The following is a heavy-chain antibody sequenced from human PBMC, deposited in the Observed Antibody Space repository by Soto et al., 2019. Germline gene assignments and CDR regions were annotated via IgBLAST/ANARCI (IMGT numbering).Heavy chain of an antibody. J-gene: IGHJ6*02. CDR3: ARDQGSPNAYYYYGMDV. CDR2: IKQDGSEK. Sequence: EVQLVESGGGLVQPGGSLRLSCAASGFTFSSYWMSWVRQAPGKGLEWVANIKQDGSEKYYVDSVKGRFTISRDNAKNSLYLQMNSLRAEDTAVYYCARDQGSPNAYYYYGMDVWGQGTTVTVSS. V-gene: IGHV3-7*01. CDR1: GFTFSSYW. D-gene: IGHD1-1*01.